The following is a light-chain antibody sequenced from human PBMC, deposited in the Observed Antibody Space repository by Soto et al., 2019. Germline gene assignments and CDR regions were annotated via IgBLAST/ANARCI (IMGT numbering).Light chain of an antibody. V-gene: IGKV3-15*01. CDR1: QPICNK. CDR2: GAS. CDR3: QQYNGWPWT. J-gene: IGKJ1*01. Sequence: EVVLAQSPATLSVSPGERVTLSCRATQPICNKLAWYLQRPGQAPRLLMYGASTRATDIPARFSGSGSGTEFTLTITGLQSEDFAVYYCQQYNGWPWTFGLGTKVDIK.